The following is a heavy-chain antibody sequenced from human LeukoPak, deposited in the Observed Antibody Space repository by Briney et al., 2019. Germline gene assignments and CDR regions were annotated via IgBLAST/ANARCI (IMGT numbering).Heavy chain of an antibody. J-gene: IGHJ6*03. CDR3: AKPSSVGYLYYMDV. CDR1: GFTFSSYG. V-gene: IGHV3-30*18. Sequence: AGGSLRLSCAASGFTFSSYGMHWVRQAPGKGLEWVAVISYDGSNKYYADSVKGRFTISRDNSKNTLYLQMNSLRAEDTAVYYCAKPSSVGYLYYMDVWGKGTTVTVSS. CDR2: ISYDGSNK. D-gene: IGHD1-1*01.